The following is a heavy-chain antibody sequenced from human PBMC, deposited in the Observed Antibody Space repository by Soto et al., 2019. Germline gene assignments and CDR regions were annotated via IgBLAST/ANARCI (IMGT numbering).Heavy chain of an antibody. CDR3: AKDHLYSSSWYYYYYGMDV. J-gene: IGHJ6*01. Sequence: QVQLVESGGGVVQPGRSLRLSCAASGFTFSSYGMHWVRQAPGKGLEWVAVISYDGSNKYYADSVKGRFTISRDNSKNTLYLQMNSLRAEDTAVYYCAKDHLYSSSWYYYYYGMDVW. D-gene: IGHD6-13*01. CDR2: ISYDGSNK. CDR1: GFTFSSYG. V-gene: IGHV3-30*18.